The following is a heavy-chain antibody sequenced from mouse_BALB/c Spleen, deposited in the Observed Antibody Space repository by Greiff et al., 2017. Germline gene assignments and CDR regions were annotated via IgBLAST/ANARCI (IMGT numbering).Heavy chain of an antibody. CDR3: ARGGTNWGFSY. V-gene: IGHV1-84*02. CDR1: GYTFTDYY. CDR2: IYPGSGNT. D-gene: IGHD4-1*01. J-gene: IGHJ3*01. Sequence: VQRVESGPELVKPGASVKISCKASGYTFTDYYINWVKQKPGQGLEWIGWIYPGSGNTKYNEKFKGKATLTVDTSSSTAYMQLSSLTSEDTAVYFCARGGTNWGFSYWGQGTLVTVSA.